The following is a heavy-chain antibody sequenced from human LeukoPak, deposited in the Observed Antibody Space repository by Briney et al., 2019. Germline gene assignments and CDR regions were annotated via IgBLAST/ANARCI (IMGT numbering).Heavy chain of an antibody. J-gene: IGHJ5*02. V-gene: IGHV3-48*04. Sequence: PGGSLRLSCAASGITFSSYGMSWVRQAPGKGLEWVSYISSSSSTIYYADSVKGRFTISRDNAKNSLYLQMNSLRAEDTAVYYCQFGSGSYYNIPDNWFDPWGQGTLVTVSS. CDR2: ISSSSSTI. CDR3: QFGSGSYYNIPDNWFDP. CDR1: GITFSSYG. D-gene: IGHD3-10*01.